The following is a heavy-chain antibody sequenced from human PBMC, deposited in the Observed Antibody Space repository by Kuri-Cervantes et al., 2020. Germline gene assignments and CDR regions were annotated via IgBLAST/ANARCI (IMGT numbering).Heavy chain of an antibody. CDR3: ARDVTYSSSWYDYYYGMDV. Sequence: SGPTLVKPTQTLTLTCTFSGFSPSTSGMCVSWIRQPPGKALEWLARIDWDDDKYYSTSLKTRLTISKDTSKNQVVLTMANMDPVDTATYYCARDVTYSSSWYDYYYGMDVWGQGTTVTVSS. J-gene: IGHJ6*02. V-gene: IGHV2-70*11. CDR2: IDWDDDK. CDR1: GFSPSTSGMC. D-gene: IGHD6-13*01.